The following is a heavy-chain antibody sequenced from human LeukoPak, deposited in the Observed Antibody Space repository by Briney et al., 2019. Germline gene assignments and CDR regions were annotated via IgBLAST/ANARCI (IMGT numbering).Heavy chain of an antibody. CDR2: ISGDGGST. CDR1: GFTFSSYA. J-gene: IGHJ4*02. V-gene: IGHV3-43*02. CDR3: AKDIAAATVLYYFDY. Sequence: GGSLRLSCAASGFTFSSYAMSWVRQAPGKGLEWVSLISGDGGSTYYADSVKGRFTISRDNSKNSLYLQMNSLRTEDTALYYCAKDIAAATVLYYFDYWGQGTLVTVSS. D-gene: IGHD6-13*01.